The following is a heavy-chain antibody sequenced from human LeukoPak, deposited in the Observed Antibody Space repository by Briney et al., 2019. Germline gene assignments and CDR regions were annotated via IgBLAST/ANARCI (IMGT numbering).Heavy chain of an antibody. J-gene: IGHJ4*02. D-gene: IGHD2-2*01. CDR2: INPNSGGT. V-gene: IGHV1-2*02. CDR1: GYTLTGYY. Sequence: ASVKVSCKASGYTLTGYYMHWVRQAPGQGLEWMGWINPNSGGTNYAQKFQGRVTMTRDTSISTAYMELSRLRSDDTAVYYCAREQVVPLRILDYWGQGTLVTVSS. CDR3: AREQVVPLRILDY.